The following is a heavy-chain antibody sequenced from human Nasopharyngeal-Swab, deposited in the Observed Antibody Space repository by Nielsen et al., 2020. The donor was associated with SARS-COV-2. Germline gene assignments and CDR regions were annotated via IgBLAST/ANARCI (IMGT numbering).Heavy chain of an antibody. CDR2: ISSSSSYI. J-gene: IGHJ4*02. Sequence: GGSLRLSCAASGFTFSSYSMNWVRQAPGKGLEWVSSISSSSSYIYYADSVKGRFTISRDNAKNSLYLQMNSLRAEDTAVYYCARATPTYSGGDFDYWGQGTLVTVSS. D-gene: IGHD2-15*01. CDR3: ARATPTYSGGDFDY. V-gene: IGHV3-21*01. CDR1: GFTFSSYS.